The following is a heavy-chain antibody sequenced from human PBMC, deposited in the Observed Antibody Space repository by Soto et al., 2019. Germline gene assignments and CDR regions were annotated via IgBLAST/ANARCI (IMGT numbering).Heavy chain of an antibody. J-gene: IGHJ4*02. D-gene: IGHD1-26*01. CDR2: INPHSGGT. Sequence: QVRLVQSGAEVRKPGASVTVSCKATGYTFTGYYMHWVRQAPGQGLEWLGWINPHSGGTKYAQKFQGWVTMTGDTAISTGYIELSRLRSDDTTEYYCARGPVGVDVFLDYWGQGTLVTVSS. CDR1: GYTFTGYY. V-gene: IGHV1-2*04. CDR3: ARGPVGVDVFLDY.